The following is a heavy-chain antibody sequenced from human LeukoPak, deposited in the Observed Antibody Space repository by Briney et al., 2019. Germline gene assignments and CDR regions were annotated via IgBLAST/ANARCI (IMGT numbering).Heavy chain of an antibody. CDR3: ARLGWDRDGYNTGAFDY. J-gene: IGHJ4*02. CDR1: GYSISSDYY. CDR2: IYHSGST. Sequence: SETLSLTCTVSGYSISSDYYWGWIRPPPGKGLEWIGTIYHSGSTYYNPSLKSRVTISVDTSKNQFSLKLSSVTAADTAVYYCARLGWDRDGYNTGAFDYWGQGTLVTVSS. D-gene: IGHD5-24*01. V-gene: IGHV4-38-2*02.